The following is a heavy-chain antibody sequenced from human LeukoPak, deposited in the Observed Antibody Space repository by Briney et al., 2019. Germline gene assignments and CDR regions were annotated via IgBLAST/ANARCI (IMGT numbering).Heavy chain of an antibody. Sequence: PGGSLRLPCAASGFTFSSYGMSWVRQAPGKGLEWVSAISGSGGSTYYADSVKGRFTISRDNSKNTLYLQMNSLRAEDTAVYYCAKGGSYYGSGTHDYWGQGTLVTVSS. CDR2: ISGSGGST. D-gene: IGHD3-10*01. CDR1: GFTFSSYG. V-gene: IGHV3-23*01. CDR3: AKGGSYYGSGTHDY. J-gene: IGHJ4*02.